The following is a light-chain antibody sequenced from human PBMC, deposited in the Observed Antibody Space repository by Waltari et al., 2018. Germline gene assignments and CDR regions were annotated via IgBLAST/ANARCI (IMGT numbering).Light chain of an antibody. J-gene: IGLJ2*01. Sequence: SVLTQPPSVSGAPGQRVTISCTGSTSNIGARFDVHWYQQLPGTAPKLLIYATTSRPSGVPDRFSGSRSGTSASLAISGLQPEDEADYYCQSYDHTLSASVFGGGTKLTVL. V-gene: IGLV1-40*01. CDR3: QSYDHTLSASV. CDR2: ATT. CDR1: TSNIGARFD.